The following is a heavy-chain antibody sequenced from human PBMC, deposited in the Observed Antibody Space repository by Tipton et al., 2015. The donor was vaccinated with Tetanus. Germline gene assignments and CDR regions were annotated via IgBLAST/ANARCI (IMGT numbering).Heavy chain of an antibody. J-gene: IGHJ5*02. CDR1: GDSISSSRFY. CDR2: IYYRGDT. D-gene: IGHD7-27*01. CDR3: ARQLWGYWFDP. Sequence: TLSLTCTVTGDSISSSRFYWGWVRLAPGKGPEWIGSIYYRGDTYHSPSLKSRVTMSVVTSKNQFSVTLSSVTAADTAVYYCARQLWGYWFDPWGQGTRVTVSS. V-gene: IGHV4-39*01.